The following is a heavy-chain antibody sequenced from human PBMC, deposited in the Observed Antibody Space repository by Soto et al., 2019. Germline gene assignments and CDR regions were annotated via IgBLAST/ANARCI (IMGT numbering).Heavy chain of an antibody. V-gene: IGHV1-18*01. CDR2: ISAYNGNT. Sequence: ASVKVSCKASGYTFTSYGISWVRQAPGQGLEWMGWISAYNGNTNYAQKLQGRVTMTTDTSTRTAYMELRSLRSDDTAVYYCASEEPPGYCSSTSCRRPSGYYGMDGWG. D-gene: IGHD2-2*01. J-gene: IGHJ6*02. CDR3: ASEEPPGYCSSTSCRRPSGYYGMDG. CDR1: GYTFTSYG.